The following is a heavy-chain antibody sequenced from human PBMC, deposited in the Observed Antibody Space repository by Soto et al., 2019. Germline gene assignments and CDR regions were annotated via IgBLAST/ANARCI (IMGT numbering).Heavy chain of an antibody. J-gene: IGHJ6*02. V-gene: IGHV4-30-2*06. Sequence: QLQLQASGPGLVKPSQTLSLTCNVSGGSISNGAYSWSWIRQSTAKGLEWIGYRYHSGSSYYNPSLRSRVTISVDTSKNQFSLKLTSVTAADTAVYYWAREVGYEGGMDVWGQGTTVTVSS. CDR3: AREVGYEGGMDV. CDR2: RYHSGSS. D-gene: IGHD1-26*01. CDR1: GGSISNGAYS.